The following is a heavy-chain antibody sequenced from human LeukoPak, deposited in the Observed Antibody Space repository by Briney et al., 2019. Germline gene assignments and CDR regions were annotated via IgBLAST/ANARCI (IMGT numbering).Heavy chain of an antibody. Sequence: PSETLSLTCAVSADSFSRYFWSWLRQSPGKGLEWIGHIHHTGSTNYNPSLNSRVTMSIDSSSNQFSLKLSSVTAADTAVYYCASQIAYLPFDSWGQGILVTVSS. CDR2: IHHTGST. J-gene: IGHJ4*02. V-gene: IGHV4-59*08. CDR1: ADSFSRYF. D-gene: IGHD3-16*01. CDR3: ASQIAYLPFDS.